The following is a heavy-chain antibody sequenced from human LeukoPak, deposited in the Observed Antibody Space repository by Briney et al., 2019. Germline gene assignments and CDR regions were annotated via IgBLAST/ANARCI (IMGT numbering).Heavy chain of an antibody. CDR1: GGSISSSSYY. J-gene: IGHJ3*02. CDR2: IYYSRST. CDR3: ASRTVRGRSYPFDI. D-gene: IGHD2-2*01. V-gene: IGHV4-39*07. Sequence: SETLSLTCTVSGGSISSSSYYWGWIRQPPGKGLEWIGSIYYSRSTYYNPSLKSRVTISVDTSKNQFSLKLSSVTAADTAVYYCASRTVRGRSYPFDIWGQGTMVTVSS.